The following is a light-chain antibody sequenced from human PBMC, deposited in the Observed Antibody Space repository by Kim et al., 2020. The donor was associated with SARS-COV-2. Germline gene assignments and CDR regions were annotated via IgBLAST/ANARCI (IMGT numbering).Light chain of an antibody. V-gene: IGLV6-57*03. CDR2: EDN. Sequence: GKTVTISCTRSSGSIASNYVQWYQQRPGSAPTTVIYEDNQRPSGVPDWFSGSIDSSSNSASLTISGLKTEDEADYYCQSYDSSNQVFGGGTQLTVL. CDR3: QSYDSSNQV. J-gene: IGLJ2*01. CDR1: SGSIASNY.